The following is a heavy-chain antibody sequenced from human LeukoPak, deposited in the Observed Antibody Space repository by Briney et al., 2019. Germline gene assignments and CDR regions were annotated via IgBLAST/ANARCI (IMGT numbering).Heavy chain of an antibody. J-gene: IGHJ4*02. CDR2: IYYTETA. V-gene: IGHV4-30-4*01. Sequence: SETLSLTCTVSGDSISSGGYYWSWIRQPPGKGLEWIGYIYYTETAYYNPSLESRVSISLDTSKNQFSLKLRSVTVADTAVYYCARVGTTMVRGIISPESPDNWGQGTLVTVSS. D-gene: IGHD3-10*01. CDR3: ARVGTTMVRGIISPESPDN. CDR1: GDSISSGGYY.